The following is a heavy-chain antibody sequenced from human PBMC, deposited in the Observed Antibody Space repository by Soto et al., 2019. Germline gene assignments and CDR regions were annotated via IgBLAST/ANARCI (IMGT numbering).Heavy chain of an antibody. Sequence: GGSLRLSCAASGFTFSSYWMSWVRQAPGKGLEWVANIKQDGSEKYYVDSVKGRFTISRDNAKNSLYLQMNSLRAEDTAVYYCARSPRYCSSTSCYFDYWGQGTLVTVSS. V-gene: IGHV3-7*05. J-gene: IGHJ4*02. CDR1: GFTFSSYW. CDR2: IKQDGSEK. CDR3: ARSPRYCSSTSCYFDY. D-gene: IGHD2-2*01.